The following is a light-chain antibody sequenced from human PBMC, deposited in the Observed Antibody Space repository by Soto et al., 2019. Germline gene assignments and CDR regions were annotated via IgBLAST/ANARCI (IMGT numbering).Light chain of an antibody. CDR1: SGHSNYA. Sequence: QPVLIQSPSASASLGASVKLTCTLSSGHSNYAIAWHQQQPEKGPRYLMKVNSGGSHIKGDGIPDRFSGSSSGAERYLFISSLQSEDEADYYCQTWGTGSAFVVFGGGTQLTVL. V-gene: IGLV4-69*01. J-gene: IGLJ7*01. CDR3: QTWGTGSAFVV. CDR2: VNSGGSH.